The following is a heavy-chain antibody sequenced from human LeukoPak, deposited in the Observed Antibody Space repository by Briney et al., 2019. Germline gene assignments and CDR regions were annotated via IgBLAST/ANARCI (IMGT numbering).Heavy chain of an antibody. CDR2: IYTSGST. CDR1: GGSISSSSYY. V-gene: IGHV4-61*02. CDR3: ASLSPYYYMDV. Sequence: SETLSLTCTVSGGSISSSSYYWSWIRQPAGKGLEWIGRIYTSGSTNYNPSLKSRVTISVDTSKNQFSLKLSSVTAADTAVYYCASLSPYYYMDVWGKGTTVTISS. J-gene: IGHJ6*03.